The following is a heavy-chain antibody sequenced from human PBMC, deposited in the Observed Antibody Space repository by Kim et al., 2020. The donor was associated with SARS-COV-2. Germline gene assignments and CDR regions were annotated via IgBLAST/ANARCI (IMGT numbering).Heavy chain of an antibody. CDR1: GVTLGNYA. Sequence: GGSLRLSCAASGVTLGNYAMSWVRQAPGKGPEWVSAISTDGYDKFYADSVKGRFTISRDNSKNTLSVQMNSLRAEDTAIYYCTKRDSGNSWSPDNLCGQG. V-gene: IGHV3-23*01. CDR2: ISTDGYDK. J-gene: IGHJ5*02. CDR3: TKRDSGNSWSPDNL. D-gene: IGHD3-3*01.